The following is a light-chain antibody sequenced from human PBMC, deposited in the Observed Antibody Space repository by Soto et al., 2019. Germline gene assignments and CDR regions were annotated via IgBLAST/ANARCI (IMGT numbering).Light chain of an antibody. Sequence: QSVLTQPPSVSAAPGQKVTISCSGSSSNIGNNYVSWYQQLPGTAPKLVIYENNKRPSGIPDRFSGSKSGTSATLGITGLQTGDEADYYCGTWDSSLSARVFGGGTQLTVL. CDR3: GTWDSSLSARV. CDR1: SSNIGNNY. J-gene: IGLJ3*02. V-gene: IGLV1-51*02. CDR2: ENN.